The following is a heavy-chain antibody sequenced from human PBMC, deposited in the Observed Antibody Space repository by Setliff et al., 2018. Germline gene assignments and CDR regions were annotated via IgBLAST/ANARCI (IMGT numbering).Heavy chain of an antibody. CDR2: INHSGNT. Sequence: SETLSLTCAVSGDSISSGNWWSWVRQPPEKGLEWIGEINHSGNTNYNPSLKSRVTISVDKSTNQFSLKLNSVTAEDTALYYCVTDPPGSGWSFDSWGQGTLVTVSS. CDR3: VTDPPGSGWSFDS. D-gene: IGHD6-19*01. V-gene: IGHV4-4*02. J-gene: IGHJ4*02. CDR1: GDSISSGNW.